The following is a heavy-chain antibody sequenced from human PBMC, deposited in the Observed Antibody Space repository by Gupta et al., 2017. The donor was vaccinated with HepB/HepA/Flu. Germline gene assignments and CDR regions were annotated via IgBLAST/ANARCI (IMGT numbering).Heavy chain of an antibody. Sequence: QVQLVQSGAEVKKPGTSVKVSCKASGYTFTSFGFTWLRQAPGQGLEWMGWISAYNGNTNYAQKFQDRVTMTTHTSTSTAYMELRSLRSDDTAVYYCAKVVGYCMSTSCYVDYWGRGTLVTVSS. V-gene: IGHV1-18*01. D-gene: IGHD2-2*01. J-gene: IGHJ4*02. CDR1: GYTFTSFG. CDR3: AKVVGYCMSTSCYVDY. CDR2: ISAYNGNT.